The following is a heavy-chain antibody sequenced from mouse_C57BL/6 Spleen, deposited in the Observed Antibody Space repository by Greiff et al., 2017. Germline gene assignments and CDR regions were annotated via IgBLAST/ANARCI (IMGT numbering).Heavy chain of an antibody. CDR1: GFTFSSYA. CDR2: ISDGGSYT. D-gene: IGHD2-4*01. Sequence: EVQGVESGGGLVKPGGSLKLSCAASGFTFSSYAMSWVRQTPEKRLEWVATISDGGSYTYYPDNVKGRFTISRDNAKNNLYLQMSHLKSEDTAMYYCARGNYDYDDWFAYWGQGTLVTVSA. CDR3: ARGNYDYDDWFAY. J-gene: IGHJ3*01. V-gene: IGHV5-4*01.